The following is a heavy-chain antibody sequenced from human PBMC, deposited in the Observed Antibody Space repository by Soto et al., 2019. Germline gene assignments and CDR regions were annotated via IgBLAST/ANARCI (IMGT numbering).Heavy chain of an antibody. CDR1: GFTFSSNA. V-gene: IGHV3-30*18. CDR2: ISYDGSNK. J-gene: IGHJ3*02. D-gene: IGHD3-22*01. CDR3: AKLEDYYDSSGYYGDGDAFDI. Sequence: PGGSLRLSCAASGFTFSSNAMHWVGQAPGKGLEGVAVISYDGSNKYYADSVKGRFTISRDNSKNTLYLQMNSLRAEDTAVYYCAKLEDYYDSSGYYGDGDAFDIWGQGTMVTVSS.